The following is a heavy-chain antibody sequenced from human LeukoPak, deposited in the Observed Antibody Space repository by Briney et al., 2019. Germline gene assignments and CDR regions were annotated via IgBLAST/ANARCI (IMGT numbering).Heavy chain of an antibody. CDR1: GFTFSSYW. CDR3: TTDRGVAHLPPFDD. D-gene: IGHD3-10*01. J-gene: IGHJ5*02. V-gene: IGHV3-15*01. CDR2: IKGKPDGGTT. Sequence: GGSLRLSCAASGFTFSSYWMHWVRQAPGKGLEWVGHIKGKPDGGTTGYTAPVRGRFTISRDDSKNTVYLQMDRLKIEDTAFYYCTTDRGVAHLPPFDDWGQGTLVTVSS.